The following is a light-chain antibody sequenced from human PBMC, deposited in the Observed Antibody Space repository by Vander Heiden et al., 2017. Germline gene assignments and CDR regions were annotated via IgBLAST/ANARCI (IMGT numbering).Light chain of an antibody. Sequence: NFTLTQPHSVSESPGQTVTISCTASSGSIASNYVQWYQQRPGSAPTTVIYEDKYRPSGVPDRFSGSIDSSSNSASLTISGLKTEDEGDYFCQTYDSNNWVFGGGTKLTVL. J-gene: IGLJ3*02. CDR1: SGSIASNY. CDR3: QTYDSNNWV. V-gene: IGLV6-57*02. CDR2: EDK.